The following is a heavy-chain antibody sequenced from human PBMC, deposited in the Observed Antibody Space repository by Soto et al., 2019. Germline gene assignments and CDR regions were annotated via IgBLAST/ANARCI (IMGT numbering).Heavy chain of an antibody. D-gene: IGHD4-4*01. Sequence: EVQLLESGGGVAQPGGSLRLSCAASGFTFSNSAMSWVRQAPGKGLEWVSTISGGSGDTSYADPVKGRFIVSRDDSRTKLNLQMNSPRAEDTALYYCARGASNFDYWGQGRPVIVSS. V-gene: IGHV3-23*01. J-gene: IGHJ4*02. CDR3: ARGASNFDY. CDR1: GFTFSNSA. CDR2: ISGGSGDT.